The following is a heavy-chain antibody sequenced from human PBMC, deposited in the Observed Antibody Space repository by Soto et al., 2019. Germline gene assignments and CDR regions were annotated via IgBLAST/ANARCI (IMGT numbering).Heavy chain of an antibody. Sequence: QVQLQESGPGLVKPSETLSLTCTVSGDSISDYYWSWIRQPPGKGLEWIGYIYYSGSTNYNPSLKSRVTMPVDTSLNQFSLKLSSVTAADTAVYYCARARWLVGYYYYYALDAWGQGTTVTVSS. CDR1: GDSISDYY. CDR2: IYYSGST. J-gene: IGHJ6*02. D-gene: IGHD6-19*01. V-gene: IGHV4-59*01. CDR3: ARARWLVGYYYYYALDA.